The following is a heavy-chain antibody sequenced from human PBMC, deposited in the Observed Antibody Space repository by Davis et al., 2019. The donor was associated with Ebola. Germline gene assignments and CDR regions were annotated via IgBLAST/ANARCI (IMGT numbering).Heavy chain of an antibody. CDR3: ARQNAGDSSFDY. Sequence: GESLKISCEASGFTFSRYSMHWVRQAPGKGLEWLSLISHDGSDKYYTDSVRGRLTISRDNSKNTLYVEMNSLRPEDTAVYYCARQNAGDSSFDYWGQGTLVTVSS. V-gene: IGHV3-30-3*01. J-gene: IGHJ4*02. CDR1: GFTFSRYS. D-gene: IGHD4-17*01. CDR2: ISHDGSDK.